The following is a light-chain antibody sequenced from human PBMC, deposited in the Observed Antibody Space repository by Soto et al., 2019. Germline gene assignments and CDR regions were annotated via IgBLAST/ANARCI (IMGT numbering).Light chain of an antibody. V-gene: IGKV3-11*01. CDR3: QQYGDLPLS. Sequence: EILLAQSPATLSLSPGERATLSCRASQSVNNFLAWYQQKPGQAPRLLIYDASYRASGIPGRFSGSGSGTDFTLTISGLEPEDFAVYYCQQYGDLPLSFXPGTKVDIK. J-gene: IGKJ3*01. CDR2: DAS. CDR1: QSVNNF.